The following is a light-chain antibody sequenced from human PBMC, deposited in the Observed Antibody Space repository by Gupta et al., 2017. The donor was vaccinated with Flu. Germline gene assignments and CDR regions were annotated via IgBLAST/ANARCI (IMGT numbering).Light chain of an antibody. CDR3: QFWAGDSGHPDVV. CDR1: NIGRKS. Sequence: TARISCGGDNIGRKSVHWYWQRPGPGPVLVVYDDGDRPSGIPERFSCSNSGNAATLTISRVEVGDEADYDCQFWAGDSGHPDVVFGGGTKVTVL. V-gene: IGLV3-21*02. CDR2: DDG. J-gene: IGLJ2*01.